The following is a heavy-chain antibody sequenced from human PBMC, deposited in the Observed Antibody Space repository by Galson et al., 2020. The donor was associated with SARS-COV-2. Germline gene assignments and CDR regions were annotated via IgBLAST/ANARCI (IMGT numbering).Heavy chain of an antibody. CDR2: IVNDGSNK. V-gene: IGHV3-30*18. Sequence: GESLKISCAASGFTFSNYGMHWVRQAPGKGLEWVAVIVNDGSNKYYADSVKGRFTVSRDNSENTLYLQMNSLRAEDTAVYYCAKTYYPYTSGWSHEGAFDYWGHGTLVTVSS. CDR3: AKTYYPYTSGWSHEGAFDY. J-gene: IGHJ4*01. D-gene: IGHD6-19*01. CDR1: GFTFSNYG.